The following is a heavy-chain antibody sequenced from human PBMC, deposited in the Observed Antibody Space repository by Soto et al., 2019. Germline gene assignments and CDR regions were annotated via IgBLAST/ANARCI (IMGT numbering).Heavy chain of an antibody. J-gene: IGHJ5*02. V-gene: IGHV3-30-3*01. CDR2: ILYDGTKK. D-gene: IGHD3-3*01. CDR1: GFTFSGYA. Sequence: QVQLVESGGGVVQPGRSLRLSCAASGFTFSGYAMHWVRQAPGKGLEWVAVILYDGTKKYYADSVKGRFIISRDNSNNTLYLQMNSLRTEDTALYYCARDQSYEFCSGYPSSWGQGTLVTVSS. CDR3: ARDQSYEFCSGYPSS.